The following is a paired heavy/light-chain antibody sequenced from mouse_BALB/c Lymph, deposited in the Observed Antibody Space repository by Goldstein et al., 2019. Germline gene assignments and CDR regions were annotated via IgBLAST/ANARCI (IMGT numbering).Heavy chain of an antibody. J-gene: IGHJ4*01. CDR1: GYTFTEYT. CDR3: ARKDYGYAMDY. V-gene: IGHV1-18*01. CDR2: INPNNGGT. D-gene: IGHD1-1*01. Sequence: EVQLQQSGPELVKPGASVKISCKTSGYTFTEYTMHWVKQSHGKSLEWIGGINPNNGGTSYNQKFKGKATLTVDKSSSTAYMELRSLTSEDSAVYYCARKDYGYAMDYWGQGTSVTVSS.
Light chain of an antibody. V-gene: IGKV8-19*01. J-gene: IGKJ2*01. CDR3: QNDYSYPYT. Sequence: DIVMTQSPSSLTVTAGEKVTMSCKSSQSLLNSGNQKNYLTWYQQKPGQPPKLLIYWASTRESGVPDRFTGSGSGTDFTLTISSVQAEDLAVYYCQNDYSYPYTFGGGTKLEIK. CDR1: QSLLNSGNQKNY. CDR2: WAS.